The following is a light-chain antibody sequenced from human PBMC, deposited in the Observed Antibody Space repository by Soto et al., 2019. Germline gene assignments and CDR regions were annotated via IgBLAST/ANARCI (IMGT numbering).Light chain of an antibody. CDR3: MQSTYWPPRT. J-gene: IGKJ1*01. Sequence: DVVMTQSPLSLPVTLGQPASISCRSSQSLLYSDGNTYLSWFQQRPGQSPRRLIYKVSIRDSGVQDRLSGSGSGTVFTLKITRVEAEDVGVYYCMQSTYWPPRTCGQGTKVEIK. CDR2: KVS. V-gene: IGKV2-30*01. CDR1: QSLLYSDGNTY.